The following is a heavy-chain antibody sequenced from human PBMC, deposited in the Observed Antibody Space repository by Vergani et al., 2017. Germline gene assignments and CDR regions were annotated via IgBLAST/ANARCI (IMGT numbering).Heavy chain of an antibody. Sequence: QVQLVQSGAEVKKPGASVKVSCKVSGYTLTELSMHWVRQAPGKGLEWMGGFDPEDGETIYAQKFQGRVTMTEDTSTDTAYMELSSLRSEDTAVYYCATAGVGQWELRRDDAFDIWGQGTMVTVSS. CDR1: GYTLTELS. D-gene: IGHD1-26*01. V-gene: IGHV1-24*01. CDR2: FDPEDGET. CDR3: ATAGVGQWELRRDDAFDI. J-gene: IGHJ3*02.